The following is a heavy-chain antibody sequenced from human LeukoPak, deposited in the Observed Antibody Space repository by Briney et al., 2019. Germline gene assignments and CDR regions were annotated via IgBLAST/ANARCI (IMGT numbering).Heavy chain of an antibody. CDR2: ISAFNGIT. CDR3: ARDKIGFCSGGGCATDAFDL. D-gene: IGHD2-15*01. CDR1: GYTFTNYG. J-gene: IGHJ3*01. Sequence: GASVKVSCKASGYTFTNYGVSWVRQAPGQGLEWLGWISAFNGITSYAQKIQGRVTMTTETSTTTAYMELRSLRSDDTAVHYCARDKIGFCSGGGCATDAFDLWGQGTMVTVSS. V-gene: IGHV1-18*01.